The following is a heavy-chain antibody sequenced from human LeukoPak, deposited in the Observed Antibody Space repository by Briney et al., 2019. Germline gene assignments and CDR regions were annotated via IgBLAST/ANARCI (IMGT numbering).Heavy chain of an antibody. D-gene: IGHD2-21*01. V-gene: IGHV3-23*01. J-gene: IGHJ4*02. Sequence: GGSLRLSCAASGFTVSSNYMSWVRQAPGKGLEWVSTISGSGDKTSYADSVKGRFTLSRDNSKNTLYLQMNSLRDDDTAVYYCANRGRGDGSLYYFDYWGQGTLVTVSS. CDR3: ANRGRGDGSLYYFDY. CDR1: GFTVSSNY. CDR2: ISGSGDKT.